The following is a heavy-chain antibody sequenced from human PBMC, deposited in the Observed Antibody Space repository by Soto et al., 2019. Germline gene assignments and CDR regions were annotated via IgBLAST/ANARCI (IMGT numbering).Heavy chain of an antibody. V-gene: IGHV3-66*01. CDR3: ARVPTEIYGSAFDY. CDR1: GFTVSSNY. Sequence: GGSLRLSCAASGFTVSSNYMSWVRQAPGKGLEWVSVIYSGGSTYYADSVKGRFTISRDNSKNTLYLQMNSLRAEDTAVYYCARVPTEIYGSAFDYWGQGTLVTVSS. D-gene: IGHD3-10*01. J-gene: IGHJ4*02. CDR2: IYSGGST.